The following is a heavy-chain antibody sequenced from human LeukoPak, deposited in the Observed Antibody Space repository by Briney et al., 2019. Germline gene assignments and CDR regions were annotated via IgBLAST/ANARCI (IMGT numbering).Heavy chain of an antibody. V-gene: IGHV4-39*01. D-gene: IGHD3-22*01. CDR2: IYYSGST. CDR3: ARQDSYDMALT. J-gene: IGHJ5*02. CDR1: GGSISSSRYY. Sequence: SETLSLTCTVSGGSISSSRYYWGWIRQPPGKGLEWIGSIYYSGSTYYNPSLKSRVTISVDTSKNQFSLKLGSVTAADTAVCYCARQDSYDMALTWGQGTLVTVSS.